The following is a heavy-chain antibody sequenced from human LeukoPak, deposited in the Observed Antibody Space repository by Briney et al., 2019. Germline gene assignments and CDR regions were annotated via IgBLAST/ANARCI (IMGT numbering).Heavy chain of an antibody. J-gene: IGHJ4*02. CDR2: ISSSSSYI. V-gene: IGHV3-21*01. CDR3: ARDLYSGSYSYFDY. CDR1: GFTFSSYS. Sequence: GGSLRLSCAASGFTFSSYSMNWVRQAPGKGLEWVSSISSSSSYIYYADSVKGRFTISRDNAKNSLYLQMNSLRAEDMAVYYCARDLYSGSYSYFDYWGQGTLVTVS. D-gene: IGHD1-26*01.